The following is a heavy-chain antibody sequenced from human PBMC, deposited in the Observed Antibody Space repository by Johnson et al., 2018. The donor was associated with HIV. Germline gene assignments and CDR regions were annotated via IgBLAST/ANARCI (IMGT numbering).Heavy chain of an antibody. CDR1: GFSFSDSA. V-gene: IGHV3-30*14. CDR3: AISIPRPGWGDAFDI. J-gene: IGHJ3*02. Sequence: QVQLVESGGGVVQPGRSLRLSCAASGFSFSDSAMHWVRQAPGKGLEWVAVISFDGSTIYYANSVEGRFTISRDNSRDTLYLQMNALRAEDTAVYYCAISIPRPGWGDAFDIWGQGTMVTVSS. CDR2: ISFDGSTI. D-gene: IGHD3-16*01.